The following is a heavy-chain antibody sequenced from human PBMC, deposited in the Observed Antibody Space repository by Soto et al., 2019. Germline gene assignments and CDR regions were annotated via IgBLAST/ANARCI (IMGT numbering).Heavy chain of an antibody. D-gene: IGHD3-22*01. CDR2: IYPGDSDT. CDR1: GYSFTIYC. CDR3: ARQRYYDSSGYFSFYYYYGMDV. Sequence: GESLKISCKGSGYSFTIYCIGWVLQMPWKGLEWMGIIYPGDSDTRYSPSFQGQVTISADKSISTAYLQWSSLKASDTAMYYCARQRYYDSSGYFSFYYYYGMDVWGQGTTVTVSS. V-gene: IGHV5-51*01. J-gene: IGHJ6*02.